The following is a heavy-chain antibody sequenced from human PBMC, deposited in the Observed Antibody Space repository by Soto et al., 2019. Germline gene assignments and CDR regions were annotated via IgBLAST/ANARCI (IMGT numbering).Heavy chain of an antibody. CDR2: IIPIYGTA. Sequence: QVQLVQSGAEVKKPGSSVKVSCKVSGGTFSKYTINWVRQAPGQGLEWMAGIIPIYGTANYAQKFQGRMSVTVDESTTTAYMELRGLRSDDTAVYYCARDRDGYNYWYFDLWGRGSQITVSS. J-gene: IGHJ2*01. CDR3: ARDRDGYNYWYFDL. D-gene: IGHD5-12*01. CDR1: GGTFSKYT. V-gene: IGHV1-69*01.